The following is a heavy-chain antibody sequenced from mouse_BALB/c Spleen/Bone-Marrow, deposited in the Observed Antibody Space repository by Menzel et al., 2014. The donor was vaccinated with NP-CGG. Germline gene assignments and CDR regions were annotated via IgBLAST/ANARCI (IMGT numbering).Heavy chain of an antibody. Sequence: EVQLVESGGGLVQPGGSRKLSCAASGFTFSSFGMHWVRQAPEKGLEWVAYISSGSSTIYYADTVKGRFTISRDNPKNTLFLQMTSLRSEDTAMYYCARSGIGYDYGSNSYAMDYWGQGTSVTVSS. CDR3: ARSGIGYDYGSNSYAMDY. V-gene: IGHV5-17*02. CDR1: GFTFSSFG. CDR2: ISSGSSTI. J-gene: IGHJ4*01. D-gene: IGHD1-1*01.